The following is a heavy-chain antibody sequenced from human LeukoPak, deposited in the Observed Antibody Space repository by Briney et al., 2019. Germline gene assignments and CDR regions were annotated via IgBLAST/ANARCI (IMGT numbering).Heavy chain of an antibody. CDR1: EFTFSSYG. Sequence: GGSLRLSCAASEFTFSSYGMNWVRQAPGKGLEWVAFIRFDGRDKYYTDSVKGRFTISRDNSKSTLDLQMNSLRVEDTAVYYCAKDRYSSSSTFTINPFDYWGQGILVTVSS. J-gene: IGHJ4*02. D-gene: IGHD6-13*01. CDR2: IRFDGRDK. V-gene: IGHV3-30*02. CDR3: AKDRYSSSSTFTINPFDY.